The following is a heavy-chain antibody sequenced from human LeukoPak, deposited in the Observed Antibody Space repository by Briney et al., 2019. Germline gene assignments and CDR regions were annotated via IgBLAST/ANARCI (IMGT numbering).Heavy chain of an antibody. CDR2: INHSGST. CDR1: GGSFSGYY. CDR3: ASSSGRGAFDI. D-gene: IGHD6-19*01. V-gene: IGHV4-34*01. J-gene: IGHJ3*02. Sequence: SETLSLTCAVYGGSFSGYYWSWIRQPPGKGLEWIGEINHSGSTNYNPSLKSRVTISVDTSKNQFSLKLCSVTAADTAVYYCASSSGRGAFDIWGQGTMVTVSS.